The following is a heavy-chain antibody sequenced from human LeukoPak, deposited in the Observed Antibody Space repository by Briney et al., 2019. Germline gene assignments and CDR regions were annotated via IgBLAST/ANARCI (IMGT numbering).Heavy chain of an antibody. CDR3: ARVRPFSYYGMDV. V-gene: IGHV3-48*01. J-gene: IGHJ6*02. Sequence: PGGSLRLSCAASGFTFSSYSMNWVRQAPEKGLEWVSYISSSSSIIYYADSVKGRFTISRDNAKNSLYLQMNSLRAEDTAVYYCARVRPFSYYGMDVWGQGTTVTVSS. D-gene: IGHD4-17*01. CDR1: GFTFSSYS. CDR2: ISSSSSII.